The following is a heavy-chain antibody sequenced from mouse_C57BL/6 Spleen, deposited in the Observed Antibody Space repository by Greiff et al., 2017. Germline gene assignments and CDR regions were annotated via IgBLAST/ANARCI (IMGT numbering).Heavy chain of an antibody. CDR2: IDPEDGKT. J-gene: IGHJ1*03. D-gene: IGHD1-1*01. CDR1: GFNIKDYY. Sequence: VQLQQSGAELVKPGASVKLSCTASGFNIKDYYMHWVKQRTENGLEWIGRIDPEDGKTKYAPKFQGKATITADSSSNTAYLQLSSLTSEDTAVYYGAGSGCYDYWYFDFWGTGTTVTVSS. CDR3: AGSGCYDYWYFDF. V-gene: IGHV14-2*01.